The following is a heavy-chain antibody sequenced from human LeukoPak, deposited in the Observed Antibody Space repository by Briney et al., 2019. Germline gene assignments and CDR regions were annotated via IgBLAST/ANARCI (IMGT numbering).Heavy chain of an antibody. CDR2: ISSSSSSYI. J-gene: IGHJ3*02. D-gene: IGHD1-26*01. V-gene: IGHV3-21*01. Sequence: GGSLRLSCAASGFTFSSYSMNWVRQAPGKGLEWVSSISSSSSSYIYYADSVKGRFTISRDNAKNSLYLQMNSLRAEDTAVYYCARDVEWELRVSGPSGGAFDIWGQGTMVTVSS. CDR1: GFTFSSYS. CDR3: ARDVEWELRVSGPSGGAFDI.